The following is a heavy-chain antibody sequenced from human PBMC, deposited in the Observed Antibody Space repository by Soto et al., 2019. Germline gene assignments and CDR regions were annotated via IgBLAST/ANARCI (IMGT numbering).Heavy chain of an antibody. D-gene: IGHD3-10*01. CDR3: AKGRGGSGSLTPRVDF. J-gene: IGHJ4*02. V-gene: IGHV3-23*01. CDR2: NSGGGDTT. CDR1: GFTFNNYA. Sequence: EVQLLGSGGGLVQPGGSLRLSCAASGFTFNNYAMTWVRQAPGKGLEWVSANSGGGDTTSYADSVKGRFTVSRDGSKNTLYLQMSSLRAEDTALYYCAKGRGGSGSLTPRVDFWGQGTLFTVSS.